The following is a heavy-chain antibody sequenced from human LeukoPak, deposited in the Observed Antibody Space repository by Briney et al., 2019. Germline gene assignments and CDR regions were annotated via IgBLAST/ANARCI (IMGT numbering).Heavy chain of an antibody. CDR1: GFTLSSYG. CDR2: ISYDGSNK. J-gene: IGHJ4*02. CDR3: AKDDDDYPFDY. V-gene: IGHV3-30*18. D-gene: IGHD4-11*01. Sequence: GRSLTLSCAASGFTLSSYGMHWVRQAPGKGLAWVAVISYDGSNKYFADSVKGRFTISRDNSKNTLYLQMNSLRAEDTAVYYCAKDDDDYPFDYWGQGTLVTVSS.